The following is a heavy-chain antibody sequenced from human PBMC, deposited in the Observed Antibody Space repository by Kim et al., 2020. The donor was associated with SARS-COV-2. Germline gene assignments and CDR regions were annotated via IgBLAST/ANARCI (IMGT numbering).Heavy chain of an antibody. Sequence: STYYADAGKDRLTISRNNSKHTLYLQMNSLRAEDTAVYYCARDAQSYGMGVWGQGTTVTVSS. CDR3: ARDAQSYGMGV. J-gene: IGHJ6*02. CDR2: ST. V-gene: IGHV3-66*01.